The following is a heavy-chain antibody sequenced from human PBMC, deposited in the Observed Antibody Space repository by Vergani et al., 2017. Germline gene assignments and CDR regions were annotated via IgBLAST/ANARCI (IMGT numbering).Heavy chain of an antibody. CDR3: AGEGFYDYVWGSYRLRGGYYFDY. V-gene: IGHV1-3*01. CDR2: INAGNGNT. J-gene: IGHJ4*02. Sequence: QVQLVQSGAEVKKPGASVKVSCKASGYPFTSYAMHWVRQAPGQRLEWMGWINAGNGNTKYSQKFQGRVTITRDTSASTAYMELSSLRSEDTAVYYCAGEGFYDYVWGSYRLRGGYYFDYWGQGTLVTVSS. CDR1: GYPFTSYA. D-gene: IGHD3-16*02.